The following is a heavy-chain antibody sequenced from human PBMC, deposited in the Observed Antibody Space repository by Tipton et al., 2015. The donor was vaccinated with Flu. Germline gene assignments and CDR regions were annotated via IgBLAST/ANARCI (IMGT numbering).Heavy chain of an antibody. Sequence: LSCTTSGFTFRSYEMNWVRQAPGKGLEWVSFISSSGTSRHYADSVRGRFTVSRDNAKNSVYLQLHSLRAEDTAVYYCARDRVGATEGILDYWGQGTLVTVSS. V-gene: IGHV3-48*03. CDR2: ISSSGTSR. CDR1: GFTFRSYE. CDR3: ARDRVGATEGILDY. J-gene: IGHJ4*02. D-gene: IGHD1-26*01.